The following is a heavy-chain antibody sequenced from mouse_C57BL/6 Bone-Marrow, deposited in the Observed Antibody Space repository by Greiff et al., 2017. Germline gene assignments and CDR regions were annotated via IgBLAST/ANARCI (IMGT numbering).Heavy chain of an antibody. CDR2: ISSGGDYI. V-gene: IGHV5-9-1*02. CDR1: GFTFSSYA. CDR3: TRELRSSLFDY. J-gene: IGHJ2*01. D-gene: IGHD1-1*01. Sequence: EVKVVESGEGLVKPGGSLKLSCAASGFTFSSYAMSWVRQTPEKRLEWVAYISSGGDYIYYADTVKGRFTISRDNARNTLYLQMSSLKSEDTAMYYCTRELRSSLFDYWGQGTTLTVSS.